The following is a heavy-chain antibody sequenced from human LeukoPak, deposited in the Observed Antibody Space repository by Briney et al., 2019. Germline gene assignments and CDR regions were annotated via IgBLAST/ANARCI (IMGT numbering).Heavy chain of an antibody. J-gene: IGHJ4*02. CDR2: IYHSGST. CDR1: GYSISSGYY. CDR3: ARGDTRGYDSLYWDY. Sequence: SETLSLTCTVSGYSISSGYYWGWIRQPPGKGLEWIGSIYHSGSTYYNPSLKSRVTISVDTSKNQFSLKLSSVTAADTAVYYCARGDTRGYDSLYWDYWGQGTLVTVSS. D-gene: IGHD5-12*01. V-gene: IGHV4-38-2*02.